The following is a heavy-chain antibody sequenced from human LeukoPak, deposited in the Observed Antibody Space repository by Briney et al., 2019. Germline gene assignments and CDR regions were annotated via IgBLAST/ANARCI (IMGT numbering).Heavy chain of an antibody. V-gene: IGHV3-9*01. CDR3: TSTIVAVSGTDY. D-gene: IGHD6-19*01. Sequence: GGSLRLSCAASGFTFDDYAMHWVRQAPGKGLEWVSGISWNSGSIGYADSVKGRFTISRDNAKNSVYLQMNSLKAEDTAVYYCTSTIVAVSGTDYWGQGTLVTVSS. CDR2: ISWNSGSI. CDR1: GFTFDDYA. J-gene: IGHJ4*02.